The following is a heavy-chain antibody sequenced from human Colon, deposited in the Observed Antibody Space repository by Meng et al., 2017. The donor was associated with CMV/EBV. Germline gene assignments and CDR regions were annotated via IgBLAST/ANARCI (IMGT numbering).Heavy chain of an antibody. CDR2: ISISSSYI. V-gene: IGHV3-21*01. Sequence: GESLKISCEASGFNLNTYSMNWLRQAPGRGLEWVASISISSSYIYYADTVKGRFTISRDNAKNTSSLQMNSLRAEDTAIYYCARGGSRSYLFDNWGQGTLVTVSS. J-gene: IGHJ4*02. CDR3: ARGGSRSYLFDN. CDR1: GFNLNTYS. D-gene: IGHD3-10*01.